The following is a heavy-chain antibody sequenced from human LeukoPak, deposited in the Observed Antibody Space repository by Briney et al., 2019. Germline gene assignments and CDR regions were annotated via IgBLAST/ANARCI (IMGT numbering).Heavy chain of an antibody. J-gene: IGHJ4*02. CDR1: GGSISSYY. CDR3: ASGGDYEVIDY. CDR2: IYYSGST. Sequence: SETLSLTCTVSGGSISSYYWSWTRQPPGKGLEWIGYIYYSGSTNYNPSLKSRVTISVDTSKNQFSLKLSSVTAADTAVYYCASGGDYEVIDYWGQGTLVTVSS. V-gene: IGHV4-59*01. D-gene: IGHD4-17*01.